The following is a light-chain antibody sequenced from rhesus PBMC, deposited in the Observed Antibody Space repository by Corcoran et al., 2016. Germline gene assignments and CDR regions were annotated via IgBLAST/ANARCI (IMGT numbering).Light chain of an antibody. CDR2: AAT. CDR1: QCSYKE. CDR3: LQDYTSPWT. V-gene: IGKV1-94*01. J-gene: IGKJ1*01. Sequence: DIQMTQSPSTLFASVVDRVTVTCRASQCSYKELRWYQQKAVKAPALLFYAATPLQTGVSSRFTGSGSGTDYTLTIRSLQPEDVATYYCLQDYTSPWTFGQGTKVEIK.